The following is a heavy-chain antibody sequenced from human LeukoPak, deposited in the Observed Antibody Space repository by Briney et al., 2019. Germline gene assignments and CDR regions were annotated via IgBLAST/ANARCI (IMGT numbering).Heavy chain of an antibody. V-gene: IGHV3-30*18. CDR1: GFTFSSYG. D-gene: IGHD3-9*01. CDR3: AKGPYYDILTGYRAEYFQH. CDR2: ISYDGSNK. Sequence: GRSLRLSCAASGFTFSSYGMHWVRQAPGKGLEWVAVISYDGSNKYYADSVKGRFTISRDNSKNTLYLQMNSLRAEDTAVHYCAKGPYYDILTGYRAEYFQHWGQGTLVTVSS. J-gene: IGHJ1*01.